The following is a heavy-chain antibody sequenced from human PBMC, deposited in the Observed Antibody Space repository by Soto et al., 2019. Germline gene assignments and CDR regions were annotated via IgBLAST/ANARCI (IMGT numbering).Heavy chain of an antibody. CDR3: ARVYDYVWGSYRPTYYFDY. CDR2: ISAYNGNT. V-gene: IGHV1-18*01. D-gene: IGHD3-16*02. CDR1: GYTFTSYA. Sequence: ASVKVSCKASGYTFTSYAMHWVRQAPGQRLEWMGWISAYNGNTNYAQKLQGRVTMTTDTSTSTAYMELRSLRSDDTAVYYCARVYDYVWGSYRPTYYFDYWGQGTLVTVSS. J-gene: IGHJ4*02.